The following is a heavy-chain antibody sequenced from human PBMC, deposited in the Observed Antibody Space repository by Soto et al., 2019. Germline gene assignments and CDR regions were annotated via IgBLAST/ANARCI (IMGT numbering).Heavy chain of an antibody. CDR2: TSYDGSTK. CDR3: VKTSYSSFAYGLDV. V-gene: IGHV3-30-3*01. CDR1: GFTFRNYA. Sequence: QVQLVESGGGVVQPGTSLRLSCAASGFTFRNYAMHWVRQAPGKGLEWVAVTSYDGSTKYYADSVKGRFTISRDNSKNMLYVEMNSLRAEDSAVYYCVKTSYSSFAYGLDVWGQGTTVTVSS. J-gene: IGHJ6*02. D-gene: IGHD6-19*01.